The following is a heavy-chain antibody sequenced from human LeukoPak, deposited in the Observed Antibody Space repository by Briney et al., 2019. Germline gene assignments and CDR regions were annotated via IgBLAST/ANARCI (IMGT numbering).Heavy chain of an antibody. Sequence: PGGSLRLSCAASGFTFSSYGMHWVRQAPGKGLEWVAVISYDGSNKYYADSVKGRFTISRDNSKNTLYLQMNSLRAEDTAVYYCAKDLGVPAAMFGTAADYYYYYGMDVWGQGTTVTVS. J-gene: IGHJ6*02. CDR2: ISYDGSNK. CDR3: AKDLGVPAAMFGTAADYYYYYGMDV. V-gene: IGHV3-30*18. CDR1: GFTFSSYG. D-gene: IGHD2-2*01.